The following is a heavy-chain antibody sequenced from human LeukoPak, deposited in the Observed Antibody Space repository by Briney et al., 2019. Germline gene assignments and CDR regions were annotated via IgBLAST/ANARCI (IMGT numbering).Heavy chain of an antibody. V-gene: IGHV3-7*01. CDR3: ATGVTASH. Sequence: PGGSLRLSCAASGFTFSNHWMTWVRQAPGKGLEWVANIKEDGSEIHYADSVKGRFTISRDNTKNSLYLQMNSLRVEDTAVYYCATGVTASHWGPGTLVTVSS. CDR2: IKEDGSEI. CDR1: GFTFSNHW. J-gene: IGHJ4*02. D-gene: IGHD2-21*02.